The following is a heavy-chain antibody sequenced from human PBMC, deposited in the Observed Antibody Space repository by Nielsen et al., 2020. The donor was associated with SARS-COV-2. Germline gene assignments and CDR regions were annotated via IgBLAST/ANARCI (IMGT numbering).Heavy chain of an antibody. Sequence: SVKVSCKASGGTFSSYAISWVRQAPGQGLEWMGGIIPIFGTANYAQKFQGRVTITADESTSTAYMELSSLRSEDTAVYYCARDPGSGSYGYYYYGMDVWGQGTTVTVSS. CDR1: GGTFSSYA. V-gene: IGHV1-69*13. CDR2: IIPIFGTA. J-gene: IGHJ6*02. CDR3: ARDPGSGSYGYYYYGMDV. D-gene: IGHD1-26*01.